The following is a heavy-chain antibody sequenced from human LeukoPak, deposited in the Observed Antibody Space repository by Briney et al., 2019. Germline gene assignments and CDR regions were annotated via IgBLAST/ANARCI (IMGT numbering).Heavy chain of an antibody. J-gene: IGHJ4*02. CDR2: IIPIFGTA. D-gene: IGHD5-18*01. CDR3: ARLGGKYSYGHETDY. V-gene: IGHV1-69*13. Sequence: SVKVSCKASGGTLSSYAISWVRQAPGQGLEWMGGIIPIFGTANYAQKFQGRVTITADESTSTAYMELSSLRSEDTAVYYCARLGGKYSYGHETDYWGQGTLVTVSS. CDR1: GGTLSSYA.